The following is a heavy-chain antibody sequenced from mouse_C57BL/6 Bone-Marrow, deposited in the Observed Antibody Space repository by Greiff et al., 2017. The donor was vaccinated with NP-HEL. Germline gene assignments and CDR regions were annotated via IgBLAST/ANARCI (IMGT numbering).Heavy chain of an antibody. CDR3: ARYSNWASWFAY. V-gene: IGHV5-4*03. CDR1: GFTFSSYA. J-gene: IGHJ3*01. Sequence: EVKLMESGGGLVKPGGSLKLSCAASGFTFSSYAMSWVRQTPEKRLEWVATISDGGSYTYYPDNVQGRFTISRDNAKNNLYLQMSHLKSEDTAMYYGARYSNWASWFAYWGQGTLVTVSA. D-gene: IGHD2-5*01. CDR2: ISDGGSYT.